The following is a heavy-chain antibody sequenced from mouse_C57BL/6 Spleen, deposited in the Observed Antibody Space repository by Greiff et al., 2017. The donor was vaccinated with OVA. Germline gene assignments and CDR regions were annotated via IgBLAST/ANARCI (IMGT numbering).Heavy chain of an antibody. J-gene: IGHJ2*01. Sequence: QVQLKQSGAELARPGASVKLSCKASGYTFTSYGISWVKQRTGQGLEWIGEIYPRSGNTYYNEKFKGKATLTADKSSSTAYMELRSLTSEDSAVYFCARSGGQLIQGNYFDYWGQGTTLTVSS. CDR1: GYTFTSYG. V-gene: IGHV1-81*01. CDR2: IYPRSGNT. CDR3: ARSGGQLIQGNYFDY. D-gene: IGHD3-2*02.